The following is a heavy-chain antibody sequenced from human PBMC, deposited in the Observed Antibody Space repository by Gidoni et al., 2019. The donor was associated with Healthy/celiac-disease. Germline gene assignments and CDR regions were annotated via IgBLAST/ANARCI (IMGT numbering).Heavy chain of an antibody. J-gene: IGHJ4*02. CDR2: ISWNSGSI. V-gene: IGHV3-9*01. CDR3: AKDRASSWYFDY. Sequence: EVQLVESGGGLVQPGRSLRLSCAASGFTFDDYAMHWVRQAPEKGLEWVSGISWNSGSIGYADSVKGRFTISRDNAKNSLYLQMNSLRAEDTALYYCAKDRASSWYFDYWGQGTLVTVSS. D-gene: IGHD6-13*01. CDR1: GFTFDDYA.